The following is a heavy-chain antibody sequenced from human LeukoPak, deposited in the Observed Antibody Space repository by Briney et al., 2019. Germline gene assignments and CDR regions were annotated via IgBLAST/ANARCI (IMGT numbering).Heavy chain of an antibody. CDR1: GYTFTSYG. V-gene: IGHV1-18*01. D-gene: IGHD3-9*01. J-gene: IGHJ4*02. Sequence: ASVKVSCKASGYTFTSYGISWVRQAPGQGLEWMGWISAYNGNTNYAQKLQGRVTMTTDTSTSTAYMELRSLRSDDTAVYYCARDAVGYYDILTGLYDYWGQGTLVTASS. CDR3: ARDAVGYYDILTGLYDY. CDR2: ISAYNGNT.